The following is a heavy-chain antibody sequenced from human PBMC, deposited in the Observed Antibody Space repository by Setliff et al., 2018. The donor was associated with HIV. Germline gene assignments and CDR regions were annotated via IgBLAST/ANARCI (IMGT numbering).Heavy chain of an antibody. CDR3: ARDIWAYGLMGS. J-gene: IGHJ5*02. CDR2: ISYSGST. V-gene: IGHV4-59*01. Sequence: PSETLSLTCTVSGGPISSYYWSWIRQPPGKGLEWIGYISYSGSTNYNPSLKSRVTILVDTSKNHFSLKLTSVTAADTAVYYCARDIWAYGLMGSWGQGTLVTVSS. CDR1: GGPISSYY. D-gene: IGHD4-17*01.